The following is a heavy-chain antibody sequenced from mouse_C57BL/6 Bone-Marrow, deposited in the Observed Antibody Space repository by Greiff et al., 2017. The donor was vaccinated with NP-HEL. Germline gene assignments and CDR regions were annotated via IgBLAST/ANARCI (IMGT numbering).Heavy chain of an antibody. D-gene: IGHD1-1*01. J-gene: IGHJ2*01. CDR3: ARHGPHYYGSSYRYFDY. V-gene: IGHV1-62-2*01. CDR1: GYTFTEYT. CDR2: FYPGSGSI. Sequence: QVQLKQSGAELVKPGASVKLSCKASGYTFTEYTIHWVKQRSGQGLEWIGWFYPGSGSIKYNEKFKDKATLTADKSSSTVYMELSRLTSEDSAVYFCARHGPHYYGSSYRYFDYWGQGTTLTVSS.